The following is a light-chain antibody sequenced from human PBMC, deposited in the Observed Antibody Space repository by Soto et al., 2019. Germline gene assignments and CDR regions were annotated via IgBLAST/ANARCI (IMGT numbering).Light chain of an antibody. CDR3: QQRHMWPIT. V-gene: IGKV3D-20*02. Sequence: EIVLTQSPGTLSLSPGERATLSCGASQSVSSSYLDWYQQKPGQAPRLLIYGASTRATGIPARFSGSGSGTDFTLTISSLEHEDSAVYYCQQRHMWPITFGHGTRLEIK. J-gene: IGKJ5*01. CDR1: QSVSSSY. CDR2: GAS.